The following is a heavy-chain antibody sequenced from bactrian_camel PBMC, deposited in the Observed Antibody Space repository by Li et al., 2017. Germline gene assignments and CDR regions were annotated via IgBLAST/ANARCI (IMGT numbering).Heavy chain of an antibody. J-gene: IGHJ6*01. D-gene: IGHD6*01. CDR2: IRRSGGET. CDR1: GHSRGSNC. CDR3: VRDLIGISWSGGY. Sequence: HVQLVESGGGSVQAGGSLRLSCVVSGHSRGSNCVGWYRLPPGRAPAEREGIAAIRRSGGETWYAGSVKGRFTISQDSARNTVYLQMNSLKPEDTAVYYCVRDLIGISWSGGYWGQGTQVTVS. V-gene: IGHV3-3*01.